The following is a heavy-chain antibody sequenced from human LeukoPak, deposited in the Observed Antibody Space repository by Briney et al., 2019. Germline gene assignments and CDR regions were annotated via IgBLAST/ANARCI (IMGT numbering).Heavy chain of an antibody. J-gene: IGHJ6*03. Sequence: PGGSLRLSCAASGFTFSSYAMSWVRQAPGKGLEWVSAISGSGGSTYYADSVKGRFTISRDNSKNPLYLQMNSLRAEDTAVYYCAREGIAAAGTGYYMDVWGKGTTVTVSS. V-gene: IGHV3-23*01. CDR2: ISGSGGST. D-gene: IGHD6-13*01. CDR3: AREGIAAAGTGYYMDV. CDR1: GFTFSSYA.